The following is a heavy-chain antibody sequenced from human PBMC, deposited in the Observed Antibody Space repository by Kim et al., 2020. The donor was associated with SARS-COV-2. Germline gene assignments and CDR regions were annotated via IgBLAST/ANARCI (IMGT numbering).Heavy chain of an antibody. D-gene: IGHD2-15*01. CDR3: ARPYCSGGSCYLVYAFDI. V-gene: IGHV1-69*02. J-gene: IGHJ3*02. Sequence: QGRVTITADKSTSTAYMELSSLRSEDTAVYYCARPYCSGGSCYLVYAFDIWGQGTMVTVSS.